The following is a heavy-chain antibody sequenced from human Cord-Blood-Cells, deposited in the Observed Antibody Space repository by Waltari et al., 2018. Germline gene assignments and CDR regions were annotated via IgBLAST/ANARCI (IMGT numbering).Heavy chain of an antibody. D-gene: IGHD3-10*01. CDR3: AKVGDGEDGHLDY. CDR2: ISDDGSNK. Sequence: QVQLVESGGGVVQPGGSLSHSRAGLGFTFRGSGIHWVRQGPGKGLEWVAVISDDGSNKYYADSLKGRFTISRDNSKNTLYLQMNSLRAEDTAVYYCAKVGDGEDGHLDYWGQGTLVTVSS. CDR1: GFTFRGSG. J-gene: IGHJ4*02. V-gene: IGHV3-30*18.